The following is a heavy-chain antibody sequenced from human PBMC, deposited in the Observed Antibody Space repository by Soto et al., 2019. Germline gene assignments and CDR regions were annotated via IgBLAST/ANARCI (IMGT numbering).Heavy chain of an antibody. V-gene: IGHV3-30-3*01. CDR3: AREALWGTAMVLWYFDL. D-gene: IGHD5-18*01. J-gene: IGHJ2*01. Sequence: QVQLVESGGGVVQPGRSLRLSCAASGFTFSSYAMHWVRQAPGKGLEWVAVISYDGSNKYYADSVKGRFTISRDNSKNTLELQINSLRAEDTALYYCAREALWGTAMVLWYFDLWGRGTLVTVSS. CDR1: GFTFSSYA. CDR2: ISYDGSNK.